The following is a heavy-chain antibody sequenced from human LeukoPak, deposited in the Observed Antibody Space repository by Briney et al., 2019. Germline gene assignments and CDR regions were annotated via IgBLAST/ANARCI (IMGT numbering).Heavy chain of an antibody. J-gene: IGHJ4*02. CDR3: ARAEYSSSWSTGRAYYFDY. Sequence: GGSLRLSCAASGFTFSSYCTSWVRQAPGKGLEWVANIKQDGSEKYYVDSVKGRFTISRDNAKNSLYLQMNSLRAEDTAVYYCARAEYSSSWSTGRAYYFDYWGQRTLVTVSS. D-gene: IGHD6-13*01. CDR1: GFTFSSYC. CDR2: IKQDGSEK. V-gene: IGHV3-7*04.